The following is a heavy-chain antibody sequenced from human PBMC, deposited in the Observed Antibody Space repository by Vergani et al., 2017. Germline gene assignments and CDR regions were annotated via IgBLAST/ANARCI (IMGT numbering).Heavy chain of an antibody. V-gene: IGHV4-61*02. J-gene: IGHJ5*02. D-gene: IGHD1-14*01. CDR1: GGSISSGSYY. CDR3: AGSGLDYNWFDP. Sequence: QVQLQESGPGLVKPSQTLSLTCTVSGGSISSGSYYWSWIRQPAGKELEWIGRIYTSGSTNYNPSLKSRVTISVDTSKNQFSLKLSSVTAADTAVYYCAGSGLDYNWFDPWGQGTLVTVSS. CDR2: IYTSGST.